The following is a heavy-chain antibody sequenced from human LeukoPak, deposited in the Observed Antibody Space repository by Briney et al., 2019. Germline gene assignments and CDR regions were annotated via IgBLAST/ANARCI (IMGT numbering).Heavy chain of an antibody. CDR1: GYTFTGYY. D-gene: IGHD3-22*01. CDR3: ARMTYYYDSSGYWQNFDY. J-gene: IGHJ4*02. CDR2: INPNSGGT. Sequence: GASVKVSCKASGYTFTGYYMHWVRQAPGQGLEWMGWINPNSGGTNYAQKFQGRVTMTRDTSISTAYMELSRLRSDDTAVYYCARMTYYYDSSGYWQNFDYWAREPWSPSPQ. V-gene: IGHV1-2*02.